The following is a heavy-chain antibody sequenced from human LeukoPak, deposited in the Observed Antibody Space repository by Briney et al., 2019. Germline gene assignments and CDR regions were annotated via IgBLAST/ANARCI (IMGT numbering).Heavy chain of an antibody. J-gene: IGHJ4*02. V-gene: IGHV3-23*01. CDR2: ISGSGGST. Sequence: GGSLRLSRAASGFTFSSYAMSWVRQAPGKGLEWVSAISGSGGSTYYADSVNGRFTISRDNPKNTLYLQMNSLRAEDMAVYYGTKDPRPYYYVRGFFDYWGQGTLVTVSS. D-gene: IGHD3-10*02. CDR1: GFTFSSYA. CDR3: TKDPRPYYYVRGFFDY.